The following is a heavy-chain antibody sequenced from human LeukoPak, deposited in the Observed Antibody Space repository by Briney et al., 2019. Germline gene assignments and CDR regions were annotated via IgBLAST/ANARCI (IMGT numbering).Heavy chain of an antibody. CDR2: IWSDATNQ. D-gene: IGHD4-11*01. J-gene: IGHJ4*02. Sequence: PGWSLRLSCEASGFTFSHYGIHWVRQAPGKGLEWVAVIWSDATNQYYSDSVKGRFTISRDNFKRTVSLQMNSLRAEDTAVYYCVKDAQRGFDYSNSLQHWGQGSLVTVSS. V-gene: IGHV3-33*06. CDR1: GFTFSHYG. CDR3: VKDAQRGFDYSNSLQH.